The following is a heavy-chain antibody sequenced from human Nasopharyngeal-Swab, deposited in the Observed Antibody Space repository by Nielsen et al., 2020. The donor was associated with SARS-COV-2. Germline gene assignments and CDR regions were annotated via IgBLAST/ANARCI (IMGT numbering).Heavy chain of an antibody. Sequence: SETLSLTCAVYAGSFSGYYWSWIRQSPGKGLEWVGEINHGGGTNYNPSLKSRVTISIDTSKNQFSLTLTSVTAADTAVYYCARVVRELDLKYYFHYHYMDVWGKGTTVTVSS. D-gene: IGHD1-1*01. CDR3: ARVVRELDLKYYFHYHYMDV. CDR2: INHGGGT. J-gene: IGHJ6*03. V-gene: IGHV4-34*01. CDR1: AGSFSGYY.